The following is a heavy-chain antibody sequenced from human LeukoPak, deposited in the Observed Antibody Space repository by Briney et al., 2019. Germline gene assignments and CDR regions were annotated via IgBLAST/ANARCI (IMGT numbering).Heavy chain of an antibody. CDR2: ISAYNGYT. CDR3: ARAKERAIWGSYRPNWFDP. V-gene: IGHV1-18*01. D-gene: IGHD3-16*02. Sequence: ASVKVSCKASGYTFTSYGISWVRQAPGQGLEWMGWISAYNGYTNYAQKLQGRVTMTTDTSTSTAYMELRSLRSDDTAVYYCARAKERAIWGSYRPNWFDPWGQGTLVTVSS. CDR1: GYTFTSYG. J-gene: IGHJ5*02.